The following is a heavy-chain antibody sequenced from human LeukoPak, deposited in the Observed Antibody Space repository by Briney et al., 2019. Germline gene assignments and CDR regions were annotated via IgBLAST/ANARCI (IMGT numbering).Heavy chain of an antibody. D-gene: IGHD1-26*01. Sequence: GGSLRLSCAASGFTFTTYWMSWVRQAPGKGLEWVANIKQDGTEKYYVDSVKGRFTISRDNAKNSLYLQMNSLRAEDTAVYYCAKGLLWELLDAFDIWGQGTMVTVSS. CDR1: GFTFTTYW. J-gene: IGHJ3*02. CDR3: AKGLLWELLDAFDI. V-gene: IGHV3-7*03. CDR2: IKQDGTEK.